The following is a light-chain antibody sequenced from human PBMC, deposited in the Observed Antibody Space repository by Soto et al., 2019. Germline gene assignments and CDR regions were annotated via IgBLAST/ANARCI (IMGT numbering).Light chain of an antibody. CDR1: NSDVGDYNY. CDR2: EVT. Sequence: SALTQPGSVSGSPGQSITISCTGTNSDVGDYNYVSWYQHHPGKAPKLIIYEVTNRPSGVSNRFSGSKSGNTASLTISGLQAEDEADYYCSSYTSITTLDVFGTGTKVTVL. CDR3: SSYTSITTLDV. V-gene: IGLV2-14*01. J-gene: IGLJ1*01.